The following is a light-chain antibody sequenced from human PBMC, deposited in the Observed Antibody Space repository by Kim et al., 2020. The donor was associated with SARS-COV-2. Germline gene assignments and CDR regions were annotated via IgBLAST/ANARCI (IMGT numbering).Light chain of an antibody. Sequence: DIQMTQSPSTLSASVGDRVTITCRASESIETLLAWYQQKPGNAPRLLIYEASGVENGVPSRFSGSGSGTEFTLTISSLQPDDFAPYYCQHYIRFPSTFGQGTKLEI. V-gene: IGKV1-5*03. CDR2: EAS. CDR3: QHYIRFPST. J-gene: IGKJ2*01. CDR1: ESIETL.